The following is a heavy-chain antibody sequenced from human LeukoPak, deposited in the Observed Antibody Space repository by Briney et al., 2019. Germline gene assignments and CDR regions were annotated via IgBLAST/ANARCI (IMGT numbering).Heavy chain of an antibody. CDR2: IYTSGST. CDR1: GGSISSGSYY. CDR3: ARARVTSYSSSWSFDY. J-gene: IGHJ4*02. D-gene: IGHD6-13*01. V-gene: IGHV4-61*02. Sequence: SETLSLTCTVSGGSISSGSYYWSWIRQPAGKGLEWIGRIYTSGSTNYNPSLKSRVTISVDTSKNQFSLKLSSVTAADTAVYYCARARVTSYSSSWSFDYWGQGTLVTVSS.